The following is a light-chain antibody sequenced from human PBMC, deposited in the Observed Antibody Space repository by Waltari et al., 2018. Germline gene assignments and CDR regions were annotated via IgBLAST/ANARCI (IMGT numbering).Light chain of an antibody. V-gene: IGLV4-69*01. CDR3: QTWGAGIRV. J-gene: IGLJ1*01. CDR1: SGHSNYA. CDR2: INRDGSH. Sequence: QLVLTQSPSASASLGASVKLTCTLSSGHSNYAIAWHQQQAEKGPRYLMKINRDGSHNKGDRIPDRFSGSTSGAERYLTISSLQSEDEADYYCQTWGAGIRVFGTGTKVTVL.